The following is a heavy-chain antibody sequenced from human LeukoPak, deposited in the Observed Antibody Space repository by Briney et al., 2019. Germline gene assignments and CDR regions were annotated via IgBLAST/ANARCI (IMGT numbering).Heavy chain of an antibody. J-gene: IGHJ4*02. Sequence: ASVTVSCKASGYTFTSYYMHWVRQAPGQGLEWMGIINPSGGSTSYAQKFQGRVTMTRDTSTSTVHMELSSLRSEDTAVYYCARDWPSIAAAGLSSYWGQGTLVTVSS. CDR2: INPSGGST. D-gene: IGHD6-13*01. CDR1: GYTFTSYY. V-gene: IGHV1-46*01. CDR3: ARDWPSIAAAGLSSY.